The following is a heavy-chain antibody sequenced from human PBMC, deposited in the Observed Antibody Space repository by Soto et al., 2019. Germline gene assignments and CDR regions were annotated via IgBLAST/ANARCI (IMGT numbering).Heavy chain of an antibody. D-gene: IGHD6-13*01. J-gene: IGHJ3*02. CDR2: IWYDGSNK. Sequence: GGSLRLSCAASGFTFSSYGMHWVRQAPGKGLEWVAVIWYDGSNKYYADSVKGRFTISRDNSENTLYLQMNSLRAEDTAVYYCARDEQQLVFAFDIWGQGTMVTVSS. V-gene: IGHV3-33*01. CDR3: ARDEQQLVFAFDI. CDR1: GFTFSSYG.